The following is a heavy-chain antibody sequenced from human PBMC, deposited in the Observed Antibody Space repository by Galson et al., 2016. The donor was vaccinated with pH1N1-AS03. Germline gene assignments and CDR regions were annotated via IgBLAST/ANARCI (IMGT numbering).Heavy chain of an antibody. CDR2: IGPSGGGT. V-gene: IGHV1-46*01. D-gene: IGHD3-10*01. J-gene: IGHJ4*02. Sequence: SVKVSCKASGYTFTRYYMHWVRQAPGQGLEWMGVIGPSGGGTTYAQKFHGRVTMTRDTSTTTAHMELSSLRSEDTAIYYWVAYGSGTQAYFDYRGQGTLVTVSS. CDR1: GYTFTRYY. CDR3: VAYGSGTQAYFDY.